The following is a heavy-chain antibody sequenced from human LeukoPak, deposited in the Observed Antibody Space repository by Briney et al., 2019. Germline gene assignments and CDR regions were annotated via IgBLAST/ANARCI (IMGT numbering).Heavy chain of an antibody. J-gene: IGHJ4*02. CDR3: ARGYSSSWYDY. CDR2: IHYSGTT. CDR1: GGSISGYY. D-gene: IGHD6-13*01. V-gene: IGHV4-59*01. Sequence: PSETLSLTCTVSGGSISGYYWGWIRQPPGKGLEWIGYIHYSGTTNYTPSLKSRVTISVDMSKNQFSVRLRSVTAADTAVYYCARGYSSSWYDYWGQGTLVTVSS.